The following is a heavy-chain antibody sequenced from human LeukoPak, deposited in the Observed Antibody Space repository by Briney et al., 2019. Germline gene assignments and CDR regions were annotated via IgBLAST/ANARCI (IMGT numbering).Heavy chain of an antibody. Sequence: PGGSLRLSCAASGFTFSSYAMSWVRQAPGKGLEWVSGISGSGTSAYYADSVKGRFTISRDNSKNTLYLQMNSLRAEDTAVYYCASTAVAGTGDYWGQGTLVTVSS. CDR3: ASTAVAGTGDY. CDR2: ISGSGTSA. J-gene: IGHJ4*02. CDR1: GFTFSSYA. D-gene: IGHD6-19*01. V-gene: IGHV3-23*01.